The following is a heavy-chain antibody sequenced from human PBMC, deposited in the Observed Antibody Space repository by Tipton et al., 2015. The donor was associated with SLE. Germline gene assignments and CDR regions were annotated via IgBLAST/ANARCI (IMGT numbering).Heavy chain of an antibody. D-gene: IGHD3-10*01. CDR3: VRDRGYL. Sequence: QLVQSGAEVKKPGSSVKVSCAASGGSLRGFAIGWVRQAPGQGLEWMGGIIPFQGTEKNAQKFLGRVTIGADESTSTVYMELSSLTSEDTAVYYCVRDRGYLWGQGTLVTVSS. V-gene: IGHV1-69*19. J-gene: IGHJ5*02. CDR1: GGSLRGFA. CDR2: IIPFQGTE.